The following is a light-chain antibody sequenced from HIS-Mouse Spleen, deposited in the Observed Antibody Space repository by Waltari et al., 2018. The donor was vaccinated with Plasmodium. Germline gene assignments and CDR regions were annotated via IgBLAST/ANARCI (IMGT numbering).Light chain of an antibody. Sequence: QSALTQPPSASGSPGQSVTISCTGPSSYVGGNNYVPWYQQHPGNAPKLMIYEVSKRPSGVPYRFSGSKSGNTASLTVSGLQAEDEADYYCSSYAGSNNYVFGTGTKVTVL. CDR2: EVS. J-gene: IGLJ1*01. CDR1: SSYVGGNNY. V-gene: IGLV2-8*01. CDR3: SSYAGSNNYV.